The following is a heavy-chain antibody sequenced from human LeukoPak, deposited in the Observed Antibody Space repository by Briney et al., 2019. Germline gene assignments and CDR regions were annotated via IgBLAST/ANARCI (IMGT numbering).Heavy chain of an antibody. CDR1: GFTFSSYS. Sequence: GGSLRLSCAASGFTFSSYSMNWVRQAPGKGLEWVSSISSSSYIYYADSVKGRFTISRDNAKNSLYLQMNSLRAEDTAVYYCASSRHTYYYDSSGYYYWGQGTLVTVSS. CDR2: ISSSSYI. V-gene: IGHV3-21*01. CDR3: ASSRHTYYYDSSGYYY. J-gene: IGHJ4*02. D-gene: IGHD3-22*01.